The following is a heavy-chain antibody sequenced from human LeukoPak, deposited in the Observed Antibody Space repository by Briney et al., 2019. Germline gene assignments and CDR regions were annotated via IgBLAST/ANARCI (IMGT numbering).Heavy chain of an antibody. D-gene: IGHD3-10*01. V-gene: IGHV1-8*01. Sequence: VASVKVSCKASGYTFTSYDINWVRQATGQGLEWMGWMNPNSGNTGYAQKFQGRVTMTRNTSISTAYMELSSLRFEDTAVYYSARGYYYGSGSYNYWGQGTLVTVSS. CDR2: MNPNSGNT. CDR1: GYTFTSYD. CDR3: ARGYYYGSGSYNY. J-gene: IGHJ4*02.